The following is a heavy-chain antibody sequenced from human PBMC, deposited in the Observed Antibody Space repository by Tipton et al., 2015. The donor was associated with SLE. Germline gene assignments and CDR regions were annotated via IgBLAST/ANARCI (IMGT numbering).Heavy chain of an antibody. J-gene: IGHJ4*02. CDR3: ARGVGVAASQFDY. V-gene: IGHV4-59*11. D-gene: IGHD2-15*01. Sequence: TLSLTCTVSGGSISSHYWSWIRQPPGKGLEWIGYIYYSGSTNHNPSLKSRVTISVDTSKNQFSLKLSSVTAADTAVYYCARGVGVAASQFDYWRQGPPVPVSS. CDR1: GGSISSHY. CDR2: IYYSGST.